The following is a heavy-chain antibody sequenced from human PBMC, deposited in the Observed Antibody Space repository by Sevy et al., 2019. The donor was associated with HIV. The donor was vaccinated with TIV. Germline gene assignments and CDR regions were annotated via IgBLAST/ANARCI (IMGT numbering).Heavy chain of an antibody. J-gene: IGHJ4*02. V-gene: IGHV3-23*01. CDR1: GLTFSSYA. CDR2: ISGSGGST. CDR3: AKDRGGVWGSYRYLDY. D-gene: IGHD3-16*02. Sequence: GGSLRLSCAASGLTFSSYAMSWVRQAPGKGLEWVSAISGSGGSTYYADSVKGRFTISRDNSKNTLYLQMNSLRAEDTAVYYCAKDRGGVWGSYRYLDYWGQGTLVTVSS.